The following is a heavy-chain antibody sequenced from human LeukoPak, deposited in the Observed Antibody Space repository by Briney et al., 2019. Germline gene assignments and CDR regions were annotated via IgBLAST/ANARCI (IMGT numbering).Heavy chain of an antibody. J-gene: IGHJ4*02. V-gene: IGHV4-38-2*02. CDR2: FYHGGST. CDR1: GYSISTGYY. CDR3: ARDRYYYDSGGYPYYFDY. D-gene: IGHD3-22*01. Sequence: SETLSLTCTVSGYSISTGYYWDWIRQPPGKGLEWIGTFYHGGSTYYNPSLKSRVTISVDTSKNQFSLKLSSVTAADTAVYYCARDRYYYDSGGYPYYFDYWGQGTLVTVSS.